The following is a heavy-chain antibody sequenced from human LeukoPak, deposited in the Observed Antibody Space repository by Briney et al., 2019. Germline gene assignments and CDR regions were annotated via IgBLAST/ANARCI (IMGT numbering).Heavy chain of an antibody. CDR1: GFTFSSYW. J-gene: IGHJ3*02. D-gene: IGHD6-19*01. V-gene: IGHV3-7*01. CDR2: IKQDGSEK. CDR3: ARDLSRGYSSGWYDAFDI. Sequence: PGGSLRLSCAASGFTFSSYWMSWVRQAPGKGLEWVANIKQDGSEKYYVDSVKGRFTISRDNAKNSLYLQMNSLRAEDTAVYYCARDLSRGYSSGWYDAFDIWGQGTMVTVSS.